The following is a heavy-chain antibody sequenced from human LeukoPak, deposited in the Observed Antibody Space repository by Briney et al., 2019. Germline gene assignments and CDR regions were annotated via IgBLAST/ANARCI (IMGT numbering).Heavy chain of an antibody. V-gene: IGHV1-2*02. CDR2: INPNSGGT. D-gene: IGHD1-26*01. CDR3: ARDLGGSGKY. Sequence: ASVKVSCKASGYTFTGYYMHWVRQAPGQGLEWMGWINPNSGGTNYAQKFQGRVTMTRDTSISTAYMELSRLRSEDTAVYYCARDLGGSGKYWGQGTLVTVSS. CDR1: GYTFTGYY. J-gene: IGHJ4*02.